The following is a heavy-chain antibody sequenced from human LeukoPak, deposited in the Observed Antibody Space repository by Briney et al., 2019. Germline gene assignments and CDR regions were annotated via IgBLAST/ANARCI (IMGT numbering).Heavy chain of an antibody. CDR2: ISSDGSNK. CDR1: GFTFNNYA. Sequence: PGGSLRLSCAASGFTFNNYALTWVRQTPGKGLEWVAVISSDGSNKYTADSVKGRFTISRDNSKNTLYLQMNSLRAEDTAVYYCSKGQWLVEQTFDYWGQGTLVTVSS. J-gene: IGHJ4*02. V-gene: IGHV3-30-3*01. CDR3: SKGQWLVEQTFDY. D-gene: IGHD6-19*01.